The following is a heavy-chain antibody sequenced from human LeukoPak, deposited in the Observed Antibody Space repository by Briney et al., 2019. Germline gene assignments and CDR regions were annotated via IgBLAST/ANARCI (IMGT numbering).Heavy chain of an antibody. CDR1: GFTFSNYA. Sequence: GGSLRLSCAASGFTFSNYAMSWVRQAPGKGPEWVSGISGSGHTTYYADSVKGRFTISRDNSKNTLYLQMNSLGAEDTAVYYCAKDRSDNSSWYCMDVWGQGTTVTVSS. D-gene: IGHD6-19*01. CDR2: ISGSGHTT. CDR3: AKDRSDNSSWYCMDV. V-gene: IGHV3-23*01. J-gene: IGHJ6*02.